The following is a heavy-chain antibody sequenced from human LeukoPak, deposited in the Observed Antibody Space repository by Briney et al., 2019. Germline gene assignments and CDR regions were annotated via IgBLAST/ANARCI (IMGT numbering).Heavy chain of an antibody. CDR3: VKDFDGSAPGH. J-gene: IGHJ4*02. CDR2: ISNTGRNT. V-gene: IGHV3-11*01. Sequence: PGGSLRLSCATSGFTFTDYYMSWVRQAPGKGLEWVSYISNTGRNTYDAESVKGRFTISRDNARKSLYLQMNSLRVEDTAMYYCVKDFDGSAPGHWGQGTLVTVSS. D-gene: IGHD4-23*01. CDR1: GFTFTDYY.